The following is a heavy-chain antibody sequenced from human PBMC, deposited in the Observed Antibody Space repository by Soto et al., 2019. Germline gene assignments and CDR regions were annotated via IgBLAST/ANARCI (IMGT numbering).Heavy chain of an antibody. V-gene: IGHV1-18*01. CDR3: ARDWAYSSSWYYYYYGMDV. CDR2: ISAYNGNT. Sequence: ASVKVSCKASGYTFTCYGISWVRQAPGQGLGWMGWISAYNGNTNYAQKLQGRVTMTTDTSTSTAYMELRSLRSDNTAVYYCARDWAYSSSWYYYYYGMDVWGQGTTVTVSS. D-gene: IGHD6-13*01. J-gene: IGHJ6*02. CDR1: GYTFTCYG.